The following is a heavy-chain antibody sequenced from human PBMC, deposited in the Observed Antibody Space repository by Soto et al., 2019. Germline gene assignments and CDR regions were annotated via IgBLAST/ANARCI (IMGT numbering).Heavy chain of an antibody. Sequence: SETLSLTCTVSGGSVSSGDYYWSWIRQPPGKGLEWIGNIYYSGSTNYNPSLKSRATISVDTSKNQFSLKVSSATAADTAVYYCGKVLVGATGHTDSDSWGPGTLVTVSS. V-gene: IGHV4-61*08. CDR2: IYYSGST. CDR3: GKVLVGATGHTDSDS. CDR1: GGSVSSGDYY. J-gene: IGHJ4*02. D-gene: IGHD2-15*01.